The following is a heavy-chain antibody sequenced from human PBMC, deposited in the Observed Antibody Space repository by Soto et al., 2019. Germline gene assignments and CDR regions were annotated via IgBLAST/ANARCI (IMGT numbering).Heavy chain of an antibody. CDR1: GFTLDDYA. Sequence: EVQLVESGGGLVQPGRSLRLSCAASGFTLDDYAMHWVRQVPGKGLEWVSGISWNSDSIGYADSVKGRFTISRDNAKNSLHLQMNGLRTEETAFYYCAKDHSGSFEYYHYGMDVWGLGTTVTVSS. V-gene: IGHV3-9*01. J-gene: IGHJ6*02. CDR3: AKDHSGSFEYYHYGMDV. D-gene: IGHD1-26*01. CDR2: ISWNSDSI.